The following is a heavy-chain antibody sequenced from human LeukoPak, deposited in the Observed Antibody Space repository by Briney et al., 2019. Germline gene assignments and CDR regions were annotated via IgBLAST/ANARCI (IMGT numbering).Heavy chain of an antibody. CDR3: ARAACTNGVCGYNWFDP. D-gene: IGHD2-8*01. CDR1: GYTFTSYG. CDR2: ISAYSGNT. Sequence: ASVKVSCKASGYTFTSYGISWVRQAPGQGLEWMGWISAYSGNTNYAQKLQGRVTMTTDTSTSTAYMELRSLRSDDTAVYYCARAACTNGVCGYNWFDPWGQGTLVTVSS. V-gene: IGHV1-18*01. J-gene: IGHJ5*02.